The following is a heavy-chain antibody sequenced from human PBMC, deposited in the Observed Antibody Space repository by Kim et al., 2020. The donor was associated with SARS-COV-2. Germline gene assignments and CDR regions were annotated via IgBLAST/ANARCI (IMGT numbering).Heavy chain of an antibody. D-gene: IGHD3-10*01. V-gene: IGHV4-39*01. Sequence: SETLSLTCTVSGGSISSSSYYWGWIRQSPGKGLEWIGSIYYSGSTYYNPSLKSRVTISVDTSKNQFSLKLSSVTAADTAVYYCARRQRLITMVRGVISCWFDPWGQGTLVTVSS. CDR2: IYYSGST. CDR3: ARRQRLITMVRGVISCWFDP. CDR1: GGSISSSSYY. J-gene: IGHJ5*02.